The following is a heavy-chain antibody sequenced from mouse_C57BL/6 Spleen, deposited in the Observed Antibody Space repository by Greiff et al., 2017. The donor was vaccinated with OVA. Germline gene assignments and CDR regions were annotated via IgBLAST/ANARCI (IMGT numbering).Heavy chain of an antibody. D-gene: IGHD1-1*01. CDR3: ARGGSTVVATFDY. CDR1: GYTFTSFW. Sequence: QVQLQQSGAELANPGASVKLSCKASGYTFTSFWMHWVKQRPGKGLEWIGYINPSSGYTKYNQTFQDKATLTADKSSSTAYMQLSSLTYEDSAVYYCARGGSTVVATFDYWGQGTTLTVSS. J-gene: IGHJ2*01. V-gene: IGHV1-7*01. CDR2: INPSSGYT.